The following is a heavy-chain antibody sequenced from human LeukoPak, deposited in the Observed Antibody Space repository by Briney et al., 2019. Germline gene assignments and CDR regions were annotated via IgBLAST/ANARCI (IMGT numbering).Heavy chain of an antibody. CDR1: GFTFSSYS. J-gene: IGHJ3*02. CDR3: ARAGDAFDI. Sequence: GGSLRLSCAASGFTFSSYSMSWVRQAPGKGLEWVAVIWYDGSDKYYMESVKGRFTISRDNSKNTLYLQMNSLRVEDTAIYYCARAGDAFDIWGRGTMVTASS. V-gene: IGHV3-33*08. CDR2: IWYDGSDK.